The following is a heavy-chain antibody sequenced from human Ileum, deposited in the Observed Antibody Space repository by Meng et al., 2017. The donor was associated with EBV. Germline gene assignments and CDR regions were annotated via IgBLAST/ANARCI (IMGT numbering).Heavy chain of an antibody. CDR3: AKDLTPDGAYDFDY. J-gene: IGHJ4*02. D-gene: IGHD5-12*01. Sequence: GQLLESGGGLVQPGGSLGLSCAASGFTFSTYTMSWVRQAPGKGLEWVSTIIGGDGRTYHADSVKGRFTISRDISKSTLNLQMNSLRADDTAVYYCAKDLTPDGAYDFDYWGQGTLVTVSS. V-gene: IGHV3-23*01. CDR2: IIGGDGRT. CDR1: GFTFSTYT.